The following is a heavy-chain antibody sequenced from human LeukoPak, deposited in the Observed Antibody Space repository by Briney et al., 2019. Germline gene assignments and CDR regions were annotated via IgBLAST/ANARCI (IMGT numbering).Heavy chain of an antibody. V-gene: IGHV3-20*04. CDR3: ARFQLGITIFGVVSPPDV. CDR2: INWNGGST. Sequence: PGGSLRLSCAASGFTCDDYGMSWVRQAPGKGLEWVSGINWNGGSTGYVDSVKGRFTISRDNAKNSLYLQMNGLRAEDTALYYCARFQLGITIFGVVSPPDVWGEGTTVTVSS. J-gene: IGHJ6*04. CDR1: GFTCDDYG. D-gene: IGHD3-3*01.